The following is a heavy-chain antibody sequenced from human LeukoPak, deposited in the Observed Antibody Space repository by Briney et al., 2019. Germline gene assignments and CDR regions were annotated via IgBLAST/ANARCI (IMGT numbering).Heavy chain of an antibody. Sequence: GGSLRLSCAASGFTFNSYWMHWVRQVPGKGLVWVSHITSDGTNTNYADSVKGRFTISRDNAKNTLYLQMNSLGAEDTAVYYCARISDASSGYFDYWGRRTLVTVSS. CDR3: ARISDASSGYFDY. CDR1: GFTFNSYW. J-gene: IGHJ4*02. V-gene: IGHV3-74*01. CDR2: ITSDGTNT. D-gene: IGHD3-22*01.